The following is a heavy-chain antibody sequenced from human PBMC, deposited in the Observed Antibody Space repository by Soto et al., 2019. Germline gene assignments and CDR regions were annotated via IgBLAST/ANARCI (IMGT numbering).Heavy chain of an antibody. D-gene: IGHD3-3*01. CDR2: IIPRFGTA. V-gene: IGHV1-69*01. J-gene: IGHJ6*02. Sequence: QVQLVQSGAEVKKPGSSVKVSCKASGGTFSNYAISWVRQAPGQGLEWMGGIIPRFGTANYAQKFQGRVTITADESTSTAFMELSSLRSEDTAVYYCAILFLEWLLGGGYYYYYGMDVWGQGTTVTVFS. CDR1: GGTFSNYA. CDR3: AILFLEWLLGGGYYYYYGMDV.